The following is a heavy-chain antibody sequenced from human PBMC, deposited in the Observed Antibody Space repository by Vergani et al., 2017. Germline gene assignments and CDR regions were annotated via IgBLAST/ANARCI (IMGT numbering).Heavy chain of an antibody. V-gene: IGHV1-2*02. J-gene: IGHJ4*02. CDR1: GYNFTGYY. CDR2: INPNSGGT. CDR3: ARAPVDTAMVRGFFDY. Sequence: QVQLVQSGAEVKKPGASVKVSCKASGYNFTGYYMHWVRQAPGQGLEWMGWINPNSGGTNYAQKFQGRVTMTRDTSISTAYMELSRLRSDDTAVYYCARAPVDTAMVRGFFDYWGQGTLVTVSS. D-gene: IGHD5-18*01.